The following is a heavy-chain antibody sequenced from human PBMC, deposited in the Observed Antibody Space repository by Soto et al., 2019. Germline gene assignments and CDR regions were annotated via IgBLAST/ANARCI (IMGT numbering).Heavy chain of an antibody. CDR2: INHSGST. J-gene: IGHJ5*02. Sequence: SETLSLTCAVYGGSFSGYYWSWIRQPPGKGLEWIGEINHSGSTNYNPSLKSRVTISVDTSKNQFSLKLSSVTAADTAVYYCARGDPNDCSSTSCYHGWFDPWGQGTLVTVSS. D-gene: IGHD2-2*01. CDR1: GGSFSGYY. V-gene: IGHV4-34*01. CDR3: ARGDPNDCSSTSCYHGWFDP.